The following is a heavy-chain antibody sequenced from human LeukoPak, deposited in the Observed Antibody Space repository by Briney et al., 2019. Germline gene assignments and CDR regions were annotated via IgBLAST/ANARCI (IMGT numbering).Heavy chain of an antibody. V-gene: IGHV3-30*03. CDR2: VSFDGGDK. D-gene: IGHD4-23*01. J-gene: IGHJ6*02. Sequence: HPGGSLRLSCAVSGFTLSAYGVHWVRQAPGKGLEWVAVVSFDGGDKYYADSVKGRFTISRDNSKKTLYLQMNSLRPEDTAVYYCARSRLGRASPGKKYYYYGMDVWGQGTTVTVSS. CDR3: ARSRLGRASPGKKYYYYGMDV. CDR1: GFTLSAYG.